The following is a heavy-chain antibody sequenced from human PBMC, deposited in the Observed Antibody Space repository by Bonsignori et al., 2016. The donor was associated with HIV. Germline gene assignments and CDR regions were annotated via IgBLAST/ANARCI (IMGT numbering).Heavy chain of an antibody. V-gene: IGHV3-7*01. J-gene: IGHJ4*02. CDR2: IDYVGGET. Sequence: VRQAPGKGLEWVANIDYVGGETYYAESVKGRFTVSRDNAKNSLSLQMNSLRVEDTAIYYCARYTNAWGEWGQGTQVTVSS. CDR3: ARYTNAWGE. D-gene: IGHD7-27*01.